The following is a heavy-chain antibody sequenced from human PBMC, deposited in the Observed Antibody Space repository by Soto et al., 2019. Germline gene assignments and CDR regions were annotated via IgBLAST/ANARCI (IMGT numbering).Heavy chain of an antibody. J-gene: IGHJ5*02. Sequence: SETLSLTCTVSGGSISSYYWSWIRQPPGKGLEWIGYIYYSGSTNYNPSLKSRVTISVDTSKNQFSLKLSSVTAADTAVYYCAREPLLRFLGQGFDPWGQGTLVTVSS. V-gene: IGHV4-59*01. CDR1: GGSISSYY. D-gene: IGHD3-3*01. CDR2: IYYSGST. CDR3: AREPLLRFLGQGFDP.